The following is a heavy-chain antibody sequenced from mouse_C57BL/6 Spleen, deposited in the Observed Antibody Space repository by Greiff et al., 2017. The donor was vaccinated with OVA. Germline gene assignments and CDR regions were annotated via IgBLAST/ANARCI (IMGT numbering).Heavy chain of an antibody. CDR1: GYTFTSYW. J-gene: IGHJ3*01. CDR2: IDPSDSYT. Sequence: QVQLQQPGAELVMPGASVKLSCKASGYTFTSYWMHWVKQRPGQGLEWIGEIDPSDSYTNYNQKFKGMSTLTVDKSSSTAYMQLSSLTSEDSAVYYCARGGSNYQAWFAYWGQGTLVTVSA. CDR3: ARGGSNYQAWFAY. V-gene: IGHV1-69*01. D-gene: IGHD2-5*01.